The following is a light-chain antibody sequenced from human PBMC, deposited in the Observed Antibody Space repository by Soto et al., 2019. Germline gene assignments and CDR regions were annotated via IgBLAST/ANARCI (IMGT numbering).Light chain of an antibody. CDR1: QDIRNY. CDR2: DAS. Sequence: DIQMTQSPSSLSASVGDRVTITCQASQDIRNYLNWYQQKPGKAPNLLIYDASNLRAGVPSRFSGSGSGIEFTFPISSLQPEDIATYYCQHYDHLPPLSFGGGTKVEIK. J-gene: IGKJ4*01. V-gene: IGKV1-33*01. CDR3: QHYDHLPPLS.